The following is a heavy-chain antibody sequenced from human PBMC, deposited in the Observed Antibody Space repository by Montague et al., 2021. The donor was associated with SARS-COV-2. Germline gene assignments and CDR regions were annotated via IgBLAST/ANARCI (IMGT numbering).Heavy chain of an antibody. V-gene: IGHV3-30-3*01. Sequence: SLRLSCAFSGFTFSSYAFHWVRQAPGKGLDWVAVISYDGTNKYYADSVKGRFTISRDNSKNTLYLQMNSLRPDDSAMYYCARDRGEYSGSPHYYFDYWGQGTLVTVSS. CDR2: ISYDGTNK. J-gene: IGHJ4*02. CDR1: GFTFSSYA. CDR3: ARDRGEYSGSPHYYFDY. D-gene: IGHD1-26*01.